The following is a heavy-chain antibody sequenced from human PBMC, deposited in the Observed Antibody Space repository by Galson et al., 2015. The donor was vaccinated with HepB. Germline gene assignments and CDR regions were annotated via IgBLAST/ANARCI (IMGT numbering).Heavy chain of an antibody. CDR3: ARDGTSSGWYFLY. D-gene: IGHD6-19*01. CDR1: GFTFSSYA. J-gene: IGHJ4*02. Sequence: SLRLSCAASGFTFSSYAMHWVRQAPGKGLEWVAVISYDGSNKYYADSVKGRFTISRDNSKNTLYLQMNSLRAEDTAVYYCARDGTSSGWYFLYWGQGTLVTVSS. CDR2: ISYDGSNK. V-gene: IGHV3-30-3*01.